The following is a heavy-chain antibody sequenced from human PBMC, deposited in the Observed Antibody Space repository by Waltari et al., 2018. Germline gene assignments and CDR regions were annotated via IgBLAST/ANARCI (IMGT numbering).Heavy chain of an antibody. CDR2: TAYDGRDK. CDR1: GFTFSNYA. V-gene: IGHV3-30*04. Sequence: QVQLVESGGGVVQPGRSLRLSCAASGFTFSNYAMHWVRQAPGRGLGWVAGTAYDGRDKYYADPGKGRFTISRDKSKNTLYLQMNSLRDEDTAVYYCARDWAGTAQFPYYYYGMDVWGQGTTVTVSS. CDR3: ARDWAGTAQFPYYYYGMDV. J-gene: IGHJ6*02. D-gene: IGHD1-1*01.